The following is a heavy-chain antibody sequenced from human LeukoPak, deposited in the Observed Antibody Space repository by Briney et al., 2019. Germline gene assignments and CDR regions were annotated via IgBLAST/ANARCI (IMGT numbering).Heavy chain of an antibody. CDR3: ARAESVTENYFDY. CDR1: GFTFSDYY. V-gene: IGHV3-11*04. D-gene: IGHD4-17*01. Sequence: PGGSLRLSCAASGFTFSDYYTSWIRQAPGKGLEWVSYISSSGSTIYYADSVKGRFTISRDNAKNSLYLQMNSLRAEDTAVYYCARAESVTENYFDYWGQGTLVTVSS. J-gene: IGHJ4*02. CDR2: ISSSGSTI.